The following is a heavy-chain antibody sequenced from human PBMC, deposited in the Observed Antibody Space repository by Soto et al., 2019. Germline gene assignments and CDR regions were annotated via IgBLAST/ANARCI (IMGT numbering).Heavy chain of an antibody. CDR1: GGTFSSYT. CDR3: ARGSEGYYFDY. J-gene: IGHJ4*02. CDR2: IIPILGIA. D-gene: IGHD3-10*01. V-gene: IGHV1-69*02. Sequence: QVQLVQSGAEVKKPGSSVKVSCKASGGTFSSYTISWVRQAPGQGLEWMGRIIPILGIANYAQKFQGRVTITADKSTSTAYMELSNLRSEDTAVYYCARGSEGYYFDYWGQGTLVTVSS.